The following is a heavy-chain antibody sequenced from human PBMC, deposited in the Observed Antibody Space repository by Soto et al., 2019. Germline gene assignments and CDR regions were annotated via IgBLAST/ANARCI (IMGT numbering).Heavy chain of an antibody. Sequence: QVQLQESGPGLVKPSETLSLTCTVSGGSISSYYWSWIRQPPGKGLEWIGYIYYSGSTNYNPSLKSRLTISVDTSKNQCSLKLSSVTAADTAVYYCARSYRRYCSGGSCYSYYYYYMDVWGKGTTVTVSS. CDR2: IYYSGST. CDR1: GGSISSYY. CDR3: ARSYRRYCSGGSCYSYYYYYMDV. J-gene: IGHJ6*03. V-gene: IGHV4-59*01. D-gene: IGHD2-15*01.